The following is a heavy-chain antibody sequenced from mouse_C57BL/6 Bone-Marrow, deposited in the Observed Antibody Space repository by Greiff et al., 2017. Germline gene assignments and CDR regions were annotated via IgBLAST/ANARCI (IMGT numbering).Heavy chain of an antibody. CDR3: AGLDYDFDY. D-gene: IGHD2-4*01. CDR2: IDPEDGET. Sequence: QRTEQGLEWIGRIDPEDGETKYAPKFQGKATIIADTSSNTAYLQLSSLTSEDTAVYYCAGLDYDFDYWGQGTTLTVSS. J-gene: IGHJ2*01. V-gene: IGHV14-2*01.